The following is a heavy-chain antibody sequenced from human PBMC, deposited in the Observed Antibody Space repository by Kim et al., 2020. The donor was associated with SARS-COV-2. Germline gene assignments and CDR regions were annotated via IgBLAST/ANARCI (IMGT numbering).Heavy chain of an antibody. D-gene: IGHD6-19*01. V-gene: IGHV3-11*05. CDR1: GFTFSAHY. CDR3: VREARLAEL. CDR2: ISGSSHDT. Sequence: GGSLRLSCAASGFTFSAHYMNWIRQTPRKGLEWLSYISGSSHDTNYADSVRGRFTISRDNAKNSLYLQMNSLGAEDTGIYYCVREARLAELWGQGTLVIVSS. J-gene: IGHJ4*02.